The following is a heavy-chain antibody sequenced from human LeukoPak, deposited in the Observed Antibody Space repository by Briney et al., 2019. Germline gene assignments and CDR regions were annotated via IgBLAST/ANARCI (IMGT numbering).Heavy chain of an antibody. Sequence: SETLSLTCTVSGYSISSGYYWGWIRQPPGKGLEGIWRIYHSWSTYYNPSLKRRVTMSLDTSKNQFSLKLSSVTAAHTSVFLWARDENIYVWGSFRAWGKGTLHTVS. J-gene: IGHJ5*02. CDR2: IYHSWST. D-gene: IGHD3-16*02. V-gene: IGHV4-38-2*02. CDR1: GYSISSGYY. CDR3: ARDENIYVWGSFRA.